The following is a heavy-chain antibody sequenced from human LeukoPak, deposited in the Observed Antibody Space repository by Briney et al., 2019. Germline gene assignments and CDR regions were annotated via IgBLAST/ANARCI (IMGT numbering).Heavy chain of an antibody. D-gene: IGHD6-13*01. CDR3: ARESRRIAAAGPSYYMDV. J-gene: IGHJ6*03. CDR2: IYYSGST. Sequence: SETLSLTCTVSGGSISSSSYYWGWIRQPPGKGLGWIGSIYYSGSTYYNPSLKSRVTISVDTSKNQFSLMVNSVTAADTAVYYCARESRRIAAAGPSYYMDVWGRGTTVTVSS. V-gene: IGHV4-39*07. CDR1: GGSISSSSYY.